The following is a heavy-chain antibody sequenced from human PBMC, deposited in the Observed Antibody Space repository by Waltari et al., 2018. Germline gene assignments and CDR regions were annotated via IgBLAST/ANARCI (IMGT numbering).Heavy chain of an antibody. V-gene: IGHV3-30*07. J-gene: IGHJ3*02. Sequence: SVKGRFAFSRDNSKDTVYLQMNSLRAEDTAVYYCARERSRDPFDIWGQGTMVTVSS. CDR3: ARERSRDPFDI.